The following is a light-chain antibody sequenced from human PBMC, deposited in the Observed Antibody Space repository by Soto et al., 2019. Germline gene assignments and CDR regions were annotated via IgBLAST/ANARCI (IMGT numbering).Light chain of an antibody. CDR3: QHYNSYSEA. CDR2: DAS. J-gene: IGKJ1*01. V-gene: IGKV3-11*01. Sequence: PGEGATLSCRASQHVSTYVAWYQQKPGHAPRLLIFDASNRATGVPARFSGSGSGTDFTLTISSLQPVDFATYYCQHYNSYSEAFGQGTKVELK. CDR1: QHVSTY.